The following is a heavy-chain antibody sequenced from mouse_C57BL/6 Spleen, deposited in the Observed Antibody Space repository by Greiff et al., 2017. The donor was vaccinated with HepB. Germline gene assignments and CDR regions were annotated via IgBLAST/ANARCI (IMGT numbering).Heavy chain of an antibody. CDR1: GYTFTSYW. Sequence: QVQLKQPGAELVRPGSSVKLSCKASGYTFTSYWMDWVKQRPGQGLEWIGNIYPSDSETHYNQKFKDKATLTVDKSSSTAYMQLSSLTSEDSAVYYCARSKGYYGSSLFDYWGQGTTLTVSS. CDR2: IYPSDSET. D-gene: IGHD1-1*01. J-gene: IGHJ2*01. CDR3: ARSKGYYGSSLFDY. V-gene: IGHV1-61*01.